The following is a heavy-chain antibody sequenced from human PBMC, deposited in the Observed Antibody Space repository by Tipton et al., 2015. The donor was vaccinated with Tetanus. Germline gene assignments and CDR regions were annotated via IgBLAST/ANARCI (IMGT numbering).Heavy chain of an antibody. CDR3: ASMTPVDWYFDL. J-gene: IGHJ2*01. D-gene: IGHD4-23*01. V-gene: IGHV4-30-2*06. CDR1: GGAINFGGYS. CDR2: INRSGVT. Sequence: TLSLTCTVSGGAINFGGYSWNWIRQFPGKGLEWIGDINRSGVTNYNPSLKSRVTISVDTSKNQLSLKLTSVTAADTAVYYCASMTPVDWYFDLWGRGTLVTVSS.